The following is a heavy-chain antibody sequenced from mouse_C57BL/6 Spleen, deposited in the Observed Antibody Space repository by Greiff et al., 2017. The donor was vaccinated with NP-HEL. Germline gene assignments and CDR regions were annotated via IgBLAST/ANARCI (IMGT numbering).Heavy chain of an antibody. CDR2: IDPENGDT. J-gene: IGHJ2*01. CDR1: GFNIKDYY. V-gene: IGHV14-4*01. Sequence: VQLQQSGAELVRPGASVKLSCTASGFNIKDYYMHWVKQRPEQGLEWIGWIDPENGDTKYASKFQGKATMTVDTSSNTAYMQLSSLTSEDTAVYYCTRPCYGSSYYFEGWGQGTTLTVSS. D-gene: IGHD1-1*01. CDR3: TRPCYGSSYYFEG.